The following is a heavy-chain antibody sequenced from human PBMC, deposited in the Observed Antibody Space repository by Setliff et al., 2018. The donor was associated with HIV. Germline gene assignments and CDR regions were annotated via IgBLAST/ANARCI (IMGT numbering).Heavy chain of an antibody. CDR1: GYTFTGYY. J-gene: IGHJ4*02. D-gene: IGHD6-6*01. CDR3: ARWYGFHSSSSVLGF. CDR2: IYPSSGGT. Sequence: ASVKVSCKASGYTFTGYYIHWVRQAPGQGLEWMGRIYPSSGGTNFAQKFQGWVTMTRDTSISTAYMELSRLRSDDTAVYYCARWYGFHSSSSVLGFWGQGTLVTVSS. V-gene: IGHV1-2*04.